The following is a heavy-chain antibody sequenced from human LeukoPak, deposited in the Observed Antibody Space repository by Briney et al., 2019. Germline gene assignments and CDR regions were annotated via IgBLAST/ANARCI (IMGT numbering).Heavy chain of an antibody. D-gene: IGHD6-6*01. J-gene: IGHJ5*02. V-gene: IGHV4-59*01. Sequence: SKTLSLTCTVSGGSISSYYWSWIRQPPGKGLEWIAYIYNSGGTNYNPSLKGRVTISVDTSKKQFSLKLSSVTAADTAVYYCARDRGSSSSNWFDPWGQGTLVTVSS. CDR3: ARDRGSSSSNWFDP. CDR1: GGSISSYY. CDR2: IYNSGGT.